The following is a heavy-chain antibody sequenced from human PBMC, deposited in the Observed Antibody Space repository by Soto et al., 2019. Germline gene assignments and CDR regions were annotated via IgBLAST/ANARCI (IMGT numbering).Heavy chain of an antibody. J-gene: IGHJ6*02. D-gene: IGHD6-6*01. V-gene: IGHV1-46*01. CDR1: GYTFTSYY. CDR3: ARDPLSVGSSSIKYYYGMDV. CDR2: INPSGGST. Sequence: GASVKVSCKASGYTFTSYYMHWVRQAPGQGLEWMGIINPSGGSTSYAQKFQGRVTMTRDTSTSTVYMELSSLRSEDTAVYYCARDPLSVGSSSIKYYYGMDVWGQGTTVTVSS.